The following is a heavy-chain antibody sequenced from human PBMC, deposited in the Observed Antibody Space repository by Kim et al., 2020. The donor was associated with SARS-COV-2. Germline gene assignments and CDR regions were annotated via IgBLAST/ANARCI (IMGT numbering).Heavy chain of an antibody. D-gene: IGHD6-6*01. CDR2: IYSGGST. Sequence: GGSLRLSCAASGFTVSSNYMSWVRQAPGKGLEGVSVIYSGGSTYYADSVKGRFTISRDNSKNTLYLQMNSLRAEDTAVYYCAREREYSSSYYYYMDVWGKGTTVTVSS. V-gene: IGHV3-66*01. CDR3: AREREYSSSYYYYMDV. CDR1: GFTVSSNY. J-gene: IGHJ6*03.